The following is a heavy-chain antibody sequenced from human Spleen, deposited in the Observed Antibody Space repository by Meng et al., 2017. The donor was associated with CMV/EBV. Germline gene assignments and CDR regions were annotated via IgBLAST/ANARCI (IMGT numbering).Heavy chain of an antibody. CDR3: ASSNWNDAGGYY. D-gene: IGHD1-1*01. V-gene: IGHV4-34*01. Sequence: TCIVFGDSFSGSYRSWIRQTPGKGLEWIGEINDSGRTNYNPSLKGRVTILIDTSKNQFSLKLSSVTAADTAVYYCASSNWNDAGGYYWGQGTLVTVSS. CDR2: INDSGRT. CDR1: GDSFSGSY. J-gene: IGHJ4*02.